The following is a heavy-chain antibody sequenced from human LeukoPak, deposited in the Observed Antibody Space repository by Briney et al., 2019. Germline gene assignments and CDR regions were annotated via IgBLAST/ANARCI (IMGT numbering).Heavy chain of an antibody. CDR1: GFTFSANN. V-gene: IGHV3-30*02. CDR2: IDHDGSQK. CDR3: AKDGGGGTYSFDY. J-gene: IGHJ4*02. D-gene: IGHD3-16*01. Sequence: GGSLRLSCAVSGFTFSANNMHWVRQAPGKGLEWVTFIDHDGSQKFYADSVKGRFTISRDNSKSALYLHINSLRPEDTAVYYCAKDGGGGTYSFDYWGQGSLVTVSS.